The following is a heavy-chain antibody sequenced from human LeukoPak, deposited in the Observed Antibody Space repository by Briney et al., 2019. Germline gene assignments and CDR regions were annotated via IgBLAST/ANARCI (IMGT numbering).Heavy chain of an antibody. CDR2: IYYSGST. Sequence: PSETLSLTCTVSGGSISSGGYYWSWIRQHPGKGLEWIGYIYYSGSTYYNPSLKSRVTISVDTSKNRFSLKLSSVTAADTAVYYCARDFADYGDSRDAFDIWGQGTMVTVSS. D-gene: IGHD4-17*01. CDR3: ARDFADYGDSRDAFDI. V-gene: IGHV4-31*03. CDR1: GGSISSGGYY. J-gene: IGHJ3*02.